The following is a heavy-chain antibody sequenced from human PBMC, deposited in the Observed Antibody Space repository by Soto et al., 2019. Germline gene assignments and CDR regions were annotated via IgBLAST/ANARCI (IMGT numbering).Heavy chain of an antibody. CDR2: IWDDGSNK. V-gene: IGHV3-33*01. CDR1: GFTFSSYG. CDR3: ARDGVTSDAFDI. D-gene: IGHD4-17*01. J-gene: IGHJ3*02. Sequence: QVQLVESGGGVVQPGRSLRLSCAASGFTFSSYGMHWVRQAPGKGLEWVAVIWDDGSNKYYADSVKGRFTISRDNSKNTLYLQMNSLRAEDTAVYYCARDGVTSDAFDIWGQGTMVTVSS.